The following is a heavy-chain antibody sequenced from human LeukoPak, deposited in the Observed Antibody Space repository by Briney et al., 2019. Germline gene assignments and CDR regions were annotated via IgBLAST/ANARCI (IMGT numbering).Heavy chain of an antibody. V-gene: IGHV3-7*01. CDR1: GFIFSTYW. D-gene: IGHD6-19*01. CDR3: VREGTTVALFDY. CDR2: IKQDGSET. Sequence: PGGSLRLSCAASGFIFSTYWMTWVRQAPGKGLEWVANIKQDGSETYYVDPVKGRFTISRDNAKNSLYLQMHSLRAEDTAVYYCVREGTTVALFDYRGQGSLVTVSS. J-gene: IGHJ4*02.